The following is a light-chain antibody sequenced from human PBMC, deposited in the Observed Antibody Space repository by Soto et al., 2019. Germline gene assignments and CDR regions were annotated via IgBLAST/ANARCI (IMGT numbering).Light chain of an antibody. CDR3: QQRSIWPWT. V-gene: IGKV3-11*01. J-gene: IGKJ1*01. CDR2: DAS. Sequence: IVLTQSSATLPLSPGASATLVCWASQSVSNYFVWYQQKHGQAPRLLIYDASKRATGIPARFSGSGSGTDFNLTISSLETEDFAVYYCQQRSIWPWTFGQGTKVDIK. CDR1: QSVSNY.